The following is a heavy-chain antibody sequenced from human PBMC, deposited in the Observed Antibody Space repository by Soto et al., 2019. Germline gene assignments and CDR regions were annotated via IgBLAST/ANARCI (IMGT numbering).Heavy chain of an antibody. CDR1: GYTFTNYG. V-gene: IGHV1-18*01. J-gene: IGHJ5*02. Sequence: QVQLVQSGGEVKKPGASVKVSCKASGYTFTNYGISWVRQAPGQGLEWMGWINVYNGNTKYAQKVQSRVTMTTDTSTSTGYMELRSLRSDDTAVYYCARGVGSGSYYNQYNWFDPWGQGTLVTVSS. CDR2: INVYNGNT. D-gene: IGHD3-10*01. CDR3: ARGVGSGSYYNQYNWFDP.